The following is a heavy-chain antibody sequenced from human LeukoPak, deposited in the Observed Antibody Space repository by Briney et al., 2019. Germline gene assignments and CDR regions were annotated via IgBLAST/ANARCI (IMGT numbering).Heavy chain of an antibody. CDR2: IKSKADGETI. CDR3: STLTSRGLSDS. V-gene: IGHV3-15*07. D-gene: IGHD1-20*01. J-gene: IGHJ4*02. Sequence: GRSLRLSCAPSGFTFSRHGMHWVRQAPGKGLEWVGRIKSKADGETIDYAAPVKGRFTFSRDDSKNMLYLQMNSLKSEDTAVYYCSTLTSRGLSDSWGQGTLVTVSS. CDR1: GFTFSRHG.